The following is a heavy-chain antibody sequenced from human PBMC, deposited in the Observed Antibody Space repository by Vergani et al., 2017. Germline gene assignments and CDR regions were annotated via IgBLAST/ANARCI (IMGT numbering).Heavy chain of an antibody. D-gene: IGHD3-22*01. CDR1: GDSISSGNN. Sequence: QVNLRESGPGLVKPSETLSLTCAVSGDSISSGNNWGWIRQPPGKGLEWISSVSHSGDTYFNPSLKGRVSISIDTSKNYFFLTLSSVTAADTAMYYFARRSSSYYFDIWGQGVLITVSS. V-gene: IGHV4-38-2*01. CDR2: VSHSGDT. J-gene: IGHJ5*02. CDR3: ARRSSSYYFDI.